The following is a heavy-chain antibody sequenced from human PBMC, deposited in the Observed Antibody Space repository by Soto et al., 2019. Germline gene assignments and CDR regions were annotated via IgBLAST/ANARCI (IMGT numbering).Heavy chain of an antibody. V-gene: IGHV4-34*01. D-gene: IGHD3-3*01. J-gene: IGHJ5*02. Sequence: QVQLQQWGTGLLKPSETLSLTCAVYGGSFSGYYGSGIRQPPGKGRGWIGEINHSGSTNYNPSLKSRVTISVDTSKNQFSLKLSSVTAADTAVYYCARSRYDFWSGYRKASFDPWGQGTLVTVSS. CDR1: GGSFSGYY. CDR3: ARSRYDFWSGYRKASFDP. CDR2: INHSGST.